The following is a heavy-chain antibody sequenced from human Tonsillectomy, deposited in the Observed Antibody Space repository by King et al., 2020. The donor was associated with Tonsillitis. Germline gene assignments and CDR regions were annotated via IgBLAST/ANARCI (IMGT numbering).Heavy chain of an antibody. CDR3: AKLQAASGWSVSGYFFDH. CDR1: GFTFSGYG. CDR2: IKQDGREK. D-gene: IGHD6-19*01. Sequence: VQLVESGGGLVQPGGSLRLSCAASGFTFSGYGMSWVRQAPGKGLEWVAHIKQDGREKYYVDSVKGRFTISRDNAKNSLYLQMNSLRAEDTAVYYCAKLQAASGWSVSGYFFDHWGQGTLVTVSS. J-gene: IGHJ4*02. V-gene: IGHV3-7*01.